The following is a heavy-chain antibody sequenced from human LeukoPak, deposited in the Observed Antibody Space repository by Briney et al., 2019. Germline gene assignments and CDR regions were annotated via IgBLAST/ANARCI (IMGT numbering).Heavy chain of an antibody. CDR2: IYYSGST. J-gene: IGHJ4*02. CDR3: ARAKYDFWSGYYTEYFDY. Sequence: SETLSLTCTVSGGSISSSSYYWGWIRQPPGKGLEWIGSIYYSGSTYYNPSLKSRVTISVDTSKNQFSLKLSSVTAADTAVYYCARAKYDFWSGYYTEYFDYWGQGTLVTVSS. V-gene: IGHV4-39*07. CDR1: GGSISSSSYY. D-gene: IGHD3-3*01.